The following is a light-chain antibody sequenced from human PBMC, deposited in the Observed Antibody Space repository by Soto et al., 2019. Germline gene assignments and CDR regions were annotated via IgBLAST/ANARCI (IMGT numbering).Light chain of an antibody. V-gene: IGKV1-39*01. CDR1: QSISSY. Sequence: DIQMTQSPSSLSASVGDRVTITCRASQSISSYLNWYHQKPGKAPKLLIYAASSLQSGVPSRFSGSGSGTDFTLTISRLQPEDFATYYCQQSYSTWWTFGQGTKLEIK. CDR3: QQSYSTWWT. CDR2: AAS. J-gene: IGKJ2*02.